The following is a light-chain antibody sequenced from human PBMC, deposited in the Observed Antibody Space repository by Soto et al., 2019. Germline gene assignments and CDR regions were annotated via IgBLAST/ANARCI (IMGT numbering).Light chain of an antibody. V-gene: IGKV3-20*01. CDR3: QQYGRSPPT. CDR2: GTS. CDR1: QSVISSY. J-gene: IGKJ1*01. Sequence: EIVSTQSPGTLSLSPGERATLSCRASQSVISSYLAWYQQKPGQAPRLLIYGTSSRATGVPDRFSGSGSGTDFTLTISRLEPEDFAVYHCQQYGRSPPTFGQGTKVDIK.